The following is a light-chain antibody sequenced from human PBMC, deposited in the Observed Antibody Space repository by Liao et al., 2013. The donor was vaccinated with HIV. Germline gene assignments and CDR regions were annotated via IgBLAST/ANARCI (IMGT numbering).Light chain of an antibody. V-gene: IGLV3-1*01. CDR1: KLGDKY. CDR2: QDM. Sequence: SYDLTQSSSVSVSPGQTASITCSGDKLGDKYVCWYQKKAGQSPLLIIYQDMKRPSGIPERFSGSNTVNTATLTISGTEAMDEADYYCQAWDSDIVVFGGGTRLTVL. CDR3: QAWDSDIVV. J-gene: IGLJ2*01.